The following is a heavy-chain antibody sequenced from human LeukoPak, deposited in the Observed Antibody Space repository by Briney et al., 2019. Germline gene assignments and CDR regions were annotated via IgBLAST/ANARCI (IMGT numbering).Heavy chain of an antibody. J-gene: IGHJ4*02. D-gene: IGHD3-10*01. CDR1: GFTFSNYW. CDR3: TSLGNYGSGSFSFNY. Sequence: GGSLRLSCAASGFTFSNYWMSWVRPAPGKGLEWVANIKQDGSEKYYVDSVKGRFTFSRDNAKNSLFLQMNSLRAEDTAVYYCTSLGNYGSGSFSFNYWGQGTLVTVSS. V-gene: IGHV3-7*05. CDR2: IKQDGSEK.